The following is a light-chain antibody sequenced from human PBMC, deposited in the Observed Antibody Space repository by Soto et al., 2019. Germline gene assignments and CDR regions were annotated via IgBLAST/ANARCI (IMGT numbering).Light chain of an antibody. CDR2: AAS. J-gene: IGKJ1*01. Sequence: EIVLTQSPGTLSLSPGEKATLSCRASQSVSSSYLAWYQQKPGQAPRLLIYAASIRVTGIPDRFSGSGSGTDFALTISRLEPEDFAVYYCQQYKTFGQGTKVEVK. V-gene: IGKV3-20*01. CDR1: QSVSSSY. CDR3: QQYKT.